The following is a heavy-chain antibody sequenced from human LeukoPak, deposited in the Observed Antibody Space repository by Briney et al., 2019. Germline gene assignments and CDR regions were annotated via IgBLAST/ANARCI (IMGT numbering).Heavy chain of an antibody. D-gene: IGHD6-6*01. J-gene: IGHJ4*02. CDR1: GFTFSSYA. V-gene: IGHV3-30-3*01. CDR2: ISYDGSNK. Sequence: GSLRLSCAASGFTFSSYAMHWVRQAPGKGLEWVAVISYDGSNKYYADSVKGRFTISRDNSKNTLYLQMNSLRAEDTAVYYCARPPTHIVQLVGSVYFDYWGQGTLVTVSS. CDR3: ARPPTHIVQLVGSVYFDY.